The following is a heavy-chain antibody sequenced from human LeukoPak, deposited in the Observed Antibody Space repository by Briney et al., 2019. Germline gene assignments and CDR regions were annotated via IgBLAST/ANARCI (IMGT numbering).Heavy chain of an antibody. J-gene: IGHJ4*02. CDR3: ARAAYSHGLDY. D-gene: IGHD5-18*01. Sequence: GGSLRLSCVDSGSTFSDHYMDWVRQAPGKGLEWVGRIGNKVNNYITDYAASVKGRFTVSRDDSQSSLYLHMNSLKTEDTAMYYCARAAYSHGLDYWGQGTLVTVSS. CDR2: IGNKVNNYIT. V-gene: IGHV3-72*01. CDR1: GSTFSDHY.